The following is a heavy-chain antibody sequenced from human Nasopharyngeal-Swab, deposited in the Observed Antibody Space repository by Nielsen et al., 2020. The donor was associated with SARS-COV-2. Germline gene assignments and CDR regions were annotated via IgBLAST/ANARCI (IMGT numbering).Heavy chain of an antibody. J-gene: IGHJ2*01. Sequence: LRLSCAVYGGSFSGYYWSWIRQPPGKGLEWIGEINHSGSTNYNPSLKSRVTISVDTSKNQFSLKLSSVTAADTAVYYCARVLGYFDLWGRGTLVTVSS. CDR3: ARVLGYFDL. D-gene: IGHD2-8*02. CDR2: INHSGST. V-gene: IGHV4-34*01. CDR1: GGSFSGYY.